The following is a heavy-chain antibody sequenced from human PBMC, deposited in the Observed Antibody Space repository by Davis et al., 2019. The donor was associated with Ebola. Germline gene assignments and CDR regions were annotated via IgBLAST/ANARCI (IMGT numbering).Heavy chain of an antibody. CDR2: ISSNGGST. Sequence: GGSLRLSCAASGFTFSSYSMNWVRQAPGKGLEYVSAISSNGGSTYYADSVKGRFTISRDNSKNTLYLQMNSLRAEDTAVYYCARDIWSGYYRVIYYYYYGMDVWGQGTTVTVSS. J-gene: IGHJ6*02. CDR1: GFTFSSYS. D-gene: IGHD3-3*01. V-gene: IGHV3-64*04. CDR3: ARDIWSGYYRVIYYYYYGMDV.